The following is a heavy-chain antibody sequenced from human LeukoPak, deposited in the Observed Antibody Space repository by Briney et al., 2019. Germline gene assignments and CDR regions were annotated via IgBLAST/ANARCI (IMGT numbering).Heavy chain of an antibody. Sequence: PSETLSLTCAVYGGSFSGYYWSWIRHPPGKGLEWIGEINHSGSTNYNPSLKSRVTISVDTSKNQFSLKLSSVTAADTAVYYCARFGSGWHYFDYWGQGTLVTVSS. CDR2: INHSGST. J-gene: IGHJ4*02. CDR1: GGSFSGYY. V-gene: IGHV4-34*01. CDR3: ARFGSGWHYFDY. D-gene: IGHD6-19*01.